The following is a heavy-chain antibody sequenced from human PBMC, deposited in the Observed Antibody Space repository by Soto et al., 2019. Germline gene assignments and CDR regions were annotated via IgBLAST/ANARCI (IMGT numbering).Heavy chain of an antibody. J-gene: IGHJ2*01. CDR1: GFTFSSYS. V-gene: IGHV3-21*01. CDR3: ARDLRRGGGDILTGYYPYWYFDL. Sequence: GGSLRLSCAASGFTFSSYSMNWVRQAPGKGLEWVSSISSSSSYIYYADSVKGRFTISRDNAKNSLYLQMNSLRAEDTAVYYCARDLRRGGGDILTGYYPYWYFDLWGRGTLVTVSS. CDR2: ISSSSSYI. D-gene: IGHD3-9*01.